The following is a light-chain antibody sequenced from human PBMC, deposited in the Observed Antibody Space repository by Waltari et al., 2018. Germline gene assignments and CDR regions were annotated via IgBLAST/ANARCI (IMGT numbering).Light chain of an antibody. CDR2: EVN. CDR3: SSYAGSSNLI. Sequence: QSALTQPPSASGSPGQSVTISCTGTSSDIGSSKYVSWYQQHPPKAPKRMISEVNKRPSGVPDRFSGSKSGNTASLTVSGLQADDEADYYCSSYAGSSNLIFGGGTKLTVL. CDR1: SSDIGSSKY. J-gene: IGLJ2*01. V-gene: IGLV2-8*01.